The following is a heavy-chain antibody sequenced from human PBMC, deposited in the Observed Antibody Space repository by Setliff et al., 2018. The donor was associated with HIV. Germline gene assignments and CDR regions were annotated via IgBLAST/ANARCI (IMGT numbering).Heavy chain of an antibody. CDR3: ARHDSGGYYSLDF. Sequence: PSETLSLTCTVSGGSISSYYWSWIRQPPGKGLEWIGYIYYSGSTNYNPSLKSRVTTSVDTSKNQFSLKLTSVPAADTAVYYCARHDSGGYYSLDFWGQGSPVTVSS. CDR1: GGSISSYY. J-gene: IGHJ4*02. V-gene: IGHV4-59*01. CDR2: IYYSGST. D-gene: IGHD3-22*01.